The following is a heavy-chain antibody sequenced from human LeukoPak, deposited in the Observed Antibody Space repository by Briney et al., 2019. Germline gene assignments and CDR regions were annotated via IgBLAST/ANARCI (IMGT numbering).Heavy chain of an antibody. Sequence: SETLSLTCTVSGGSISSYYWSWIRQPPGKGLEWIGYIYYSGTTNYNPSLKSRVTISVDTSKNQFSLKLSSVTAADTAVYYCARDVYDFWSGRNNWFDPWGQGTLVTVSS. CDR2: IYYSGTT. CDR1: GGSISSYY. V-gene: IGHV4-59*12. CDR3: ARDVYDFWSGRNNWFDP. D-gene: IGHD3-3*01. J-gene: IGHJ5*02.